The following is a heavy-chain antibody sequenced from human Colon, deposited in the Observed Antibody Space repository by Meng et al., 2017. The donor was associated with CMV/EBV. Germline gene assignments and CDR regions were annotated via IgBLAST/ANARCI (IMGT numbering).Heavy chain of an antibody. V-gene: IGHV3-30*02. CDR3: AKDRGNKCFDP. J-gene: IGHJ5*02. D-gene: IGHD3-10*01. Sequence: GESLKISCAASGFTFSSNGMHWVRQAPGKGLEWVAFIRYDGNNKYYADFVKGRFTISRDNSKNTLYLQMNSLRPEDTAVYYCAKDRGNKCFDPWGQGTLVTVSS. CDR1: GFTFSSNG. CDR2: IRYDGNNK.